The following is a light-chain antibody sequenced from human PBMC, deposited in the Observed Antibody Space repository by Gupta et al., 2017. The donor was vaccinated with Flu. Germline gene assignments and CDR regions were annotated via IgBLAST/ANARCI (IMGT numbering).Light chain of an antibody. CDR3: TTALQPPHS. J-gene: IGKJ2*03. CDR1: QSLLHSNGYNY. V-gene: IGKV2-28*01. CDR2: LGS. Sequence: DIVLTQSPLSLPVTPGEPASISCRSSQSLLHSNGYNYLDWYLQKPGQSPQLLSYLGSNRASGVPDRISGSASGADFTLKLSRVAAEEVAVYCCTTALQPPHSLGQGTKLEIK.